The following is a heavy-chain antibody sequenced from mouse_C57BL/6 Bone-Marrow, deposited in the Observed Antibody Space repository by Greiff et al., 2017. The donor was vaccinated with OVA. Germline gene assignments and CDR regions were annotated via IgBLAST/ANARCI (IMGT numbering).Heavy chain of an antibody. Sequence: VQLQQPGAELVRPGSSVKLSCKASGYTFTSYWMDWVKQRPGQGLEWIGNIYPSDSETHYNQKFKDKATLTVDKSSSTAYMQLSSLTSEDSAVYYCARIIYDYDVGFAYWGQGTLVTVSA. D-gene: IGHD2-4*01. J-gene: IGHJ3*01. CDR3: ARIIYDYDVGFAY. CDR2: IYPSDSET. V-gene: IGHV1-61*01. CDR1: GYTFTSYW.